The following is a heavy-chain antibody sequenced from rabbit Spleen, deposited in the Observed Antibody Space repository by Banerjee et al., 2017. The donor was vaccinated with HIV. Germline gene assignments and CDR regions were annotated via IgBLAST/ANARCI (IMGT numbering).Heavy chain of an antibody. J-gene: IGHJ6*01. CDR3: ARDTGTSFSIYGMDL. CDR1: GLDFSGDSY. V-gene: IGHV1S40*01. CDR2: IAGSSSGFT. Sequence: QSLEESGGGLVKPGASLTLTCKASGLDFSGDSYDSYMCWVRQAPGKGLEWIACIAGSSSGFTYSATWAKGRFTCSKTSSTTVTLQMTSLTVADTATYFCARDTGTSFSIYGMDLWGPGTLVTVS. D-gene: IGHD7-1*01.